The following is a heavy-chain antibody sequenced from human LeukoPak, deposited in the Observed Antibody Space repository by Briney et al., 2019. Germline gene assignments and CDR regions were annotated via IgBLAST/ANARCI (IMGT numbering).Heavy chain of an antibody. V-gene: IGHV5-51*01. CDR1: GYNFANYW. CDR3: ARIPGGNLGWYFDL. D-gene: IGHD4-23*01. Sequence: GESLKISCQGFGYNFANYWFGWVRQMPGKGLEWMGIISGGNSDTRYSPSFQGQVTISADKSISTTYLQWSSLKPSDTAMYSCARIPGGNLGWYFDLWGQGTLVTVAS. J-gene: IGHJ2*01. CDR2: ISGGNSDT.